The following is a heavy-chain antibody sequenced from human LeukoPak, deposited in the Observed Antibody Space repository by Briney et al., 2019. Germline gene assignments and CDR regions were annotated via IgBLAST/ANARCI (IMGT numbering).Heavy chain of an antibody. CDR3: VRRWNYGIYYHIDV. D-gene: IGHD1-7*01. V-gene: IGHV4-34*01. J-gene: IGHJ6*03. CDR2: INDSERI. Sequence: SETLSLTCAVSGGSFSNYYWGWIRQSPVKGLEWIGEINDSERIIYNPSLKSRVTISVDMSKNQFSLRLSSVTAADTAIYYCVRRWNYGIYYHIDVWGKGTTVTVSS. CDR1: GGSFSNYY.